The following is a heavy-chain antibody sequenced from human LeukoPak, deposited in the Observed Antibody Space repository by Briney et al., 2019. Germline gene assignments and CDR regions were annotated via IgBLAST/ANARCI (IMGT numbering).Heavy chain of an antibody. V-gene: IGHV3-7*01. Sequence: GGSLRLSCAASGFTFRNYWMGWVRQAPGKGLEWVANTKPDGSAEYYADSVRGRFTTSRDNAKNSLYLQMNSLRAEDTAVYYCARVFRYCSSTSCSDYWGQGTLVTVSS. CDR2: TKPDGSAE. J-gene: IGHJ4*02. CDR3: ARVFRYCSSTSCSDY. D-gene: IGHD2-2*01. CDR1: GFTFRNYW.